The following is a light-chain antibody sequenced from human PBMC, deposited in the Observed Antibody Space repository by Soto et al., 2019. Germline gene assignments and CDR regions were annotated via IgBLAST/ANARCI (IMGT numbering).Light chain of an antibody. CDR2: TAS. V-gene: IGKV1-5*03. J-gene: IGKJ1*01. Sequence: IPITQAPSTVSGSVGDRVAISCWASQTNSSWLAWYQQKPGEAPKLLIYTASTLKSGVRSRFSGSGSGTEFTLTISSLQPDDSATYYCQHYNSYSEAFGQGTKVDI. CDR1: QTNSSW. CDR3: QHYNSYSEA.